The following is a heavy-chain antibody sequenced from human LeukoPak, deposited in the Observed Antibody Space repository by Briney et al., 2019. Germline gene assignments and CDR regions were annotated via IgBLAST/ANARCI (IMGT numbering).Heavy chain of an antibody. CDR1: VFTFSTFA. Sequence: GGSLRLSCAASVFTFSTFAMIWVRQPPGKGLEWVSSIFPSGGEIHYAHSVRGRFTISRDNSKSTLSLKMNSLRAEDTAIYYCATYRQVLLPFESWGQGTLVTVSS. CDR3: ATYRQVLLPFES. D-gene: IGHD2-8*02. J-gene: IGHJ4*02. CDR2: IFPSGGEI. V-gene: IGHV3-23*01.